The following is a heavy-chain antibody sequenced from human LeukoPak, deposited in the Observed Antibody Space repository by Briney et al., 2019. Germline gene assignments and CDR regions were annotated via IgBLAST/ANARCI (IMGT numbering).Heavy chain of an antibody. CDR3: ARGSQVNKYGYVPDDY. CDR2: IIPIFGIA. Sequence: PGKLSCTASGATFTSYAISSVRQSPGQGLEWRGRIIPIFGIANYAPKLQGRVTITADKSTSTAYMELSILRSEDTAVYYCARGSQVNKYGYVPDDYSGQGTLVTVSS. D-gene: IGHD5-18*01. CDR1: GATFTSYA. V-gene: IGHV1-69*04. J-gene: IGHJ4*02.